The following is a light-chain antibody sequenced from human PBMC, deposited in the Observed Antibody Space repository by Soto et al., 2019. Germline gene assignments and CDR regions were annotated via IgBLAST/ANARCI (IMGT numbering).Light chain of an antibody. CDR2: GAS. CDR3: QQYGSSPT. J-gene: IGKJ4*01. V-gene: IGKV3-20*01. CDR1: QSVSSSY. Sequence: EIVLTQSPGTLSLSPGERATLSCRASQSVSSSYLAWYQQKPGQAPRLLIYGASSRATGIPDRFSGSGSGTDFTLTISRLEPEDFEVYYCQQYGSSPTFGGGTNVEIK.